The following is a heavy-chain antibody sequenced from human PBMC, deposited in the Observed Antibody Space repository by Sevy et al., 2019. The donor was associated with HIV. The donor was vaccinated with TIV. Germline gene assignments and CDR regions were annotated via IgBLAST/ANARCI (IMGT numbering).Heavy chain of an antibody. CDR3: ARVEAAYDFWSGLIDY. D-gene: IGHD3-3*01. Sequence: ASVKVSCKASGYTFTSYYMHWVRQAPGQGLEWMGIINPSGGSTRYAQKFQGRVTMTRDTSTSTVYMELSSLRSEDTAVYYGARVEAAYDFWSGLIDYWGQGTLVTVSS. CDR2: INPSGGST. J-gene: IGHJ4*02. V-gene: IGHV1-46*01. CDR1: GYTFTSYY.